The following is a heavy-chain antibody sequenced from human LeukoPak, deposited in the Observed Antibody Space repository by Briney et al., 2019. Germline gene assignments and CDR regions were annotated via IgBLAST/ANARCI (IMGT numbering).Heavy chain of an antibody. Sequence: GGSLRLSCAASGFIFSDYYMSWIRQAPGKGLEWVSYISTGSTTIYYADSVKGRFTISRDNSKNTLYLQMNSLRAEDTAVYYCAKDSVYYYDSSGYYSDYWGQGTLVTVSS. CDR1: GFIFSDYY. J-gene: IGHJ4*02. CDR2: ISTGSTTI. V-gene: IGHV3-11*01. D-gene: IGHD3-22*01. CDR3: AKDSVYYYDSSGYYSDY.